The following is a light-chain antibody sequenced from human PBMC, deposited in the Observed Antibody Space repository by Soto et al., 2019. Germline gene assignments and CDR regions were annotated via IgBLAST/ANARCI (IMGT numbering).Light chain of an antibody. Sequence: EIVLTQSPDTLSLSPGERATLSCRASQSLTSSLVWYQQKPGQAPRLLIYGASSRATGIPDRFSGSGSGTDFTLTISSLQAEDVAVYYCQQYYTTPWTFGQGTRLEIK. V-gene: IGKV3D-15*01. J-gene: IGKJ5*01. CDR1: QSLTSS. CDR3: QQYYTTPWT. CDR2: GAS.